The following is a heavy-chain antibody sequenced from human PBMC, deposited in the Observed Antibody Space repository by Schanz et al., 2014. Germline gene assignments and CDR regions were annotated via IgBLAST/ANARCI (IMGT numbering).Heavy chain of an antibody. D-gene: IGHD3-9*01. CDR1: GGTFSSST. CDR3: AKVDRTRYYAMDV. V-gene: IGHV1-69*08. J-gene: IGHJ6*02. CDR2: IIPILDKT. Sequence: QVQLVQSGAEVKKSGSSVKVSCKASGGTFSSSTLTWVRQAPGQGLEWMGRIIPILDKTNYAQKFQGRVTMTADKSTSTVYMEVSGLRSEDTAVYYCAKVDRTRYYAMDVWGQGTTVTVSS.